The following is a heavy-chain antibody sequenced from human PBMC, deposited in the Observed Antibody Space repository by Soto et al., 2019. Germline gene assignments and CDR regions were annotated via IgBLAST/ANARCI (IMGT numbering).Heavy chain of an antibody. D-gene: IGHD3-9*01. CDR1: GFTFSSYA. J-gene: IGHJ4*02. Sequence: QVQLVESGGGVVQPGRSLRLSCAASGFTFSSYAMHWVRQAPGKGLEWVAVISDDGTNKDYADSVKGRFTISRDKSKSTLDLQMDCLRPEDTAVYYCARDGSYYDVLTEHYFDVWGQGTLVSVSA. CDR2: ISDDGTNK. CDR3: ARDGSYYDVLTEHYFDV. V-gene: IGHV3-30*04.